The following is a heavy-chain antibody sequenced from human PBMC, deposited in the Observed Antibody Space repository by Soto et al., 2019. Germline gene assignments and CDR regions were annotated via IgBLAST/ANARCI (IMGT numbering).Heavy chain of an antibody. CDR3: ARSIGSGGVIGGFDY. CDR2: IIPIFDTP. CDR1: GGTFNMYA. D-gene: IGHD3-16*02. J-gene: IGHJ4*02. Sequence: QVQLVQSGAEVRKPGSAVRVSCKASGGTFNMYAMNWVRQAPGQGLEWMAGIIPIFDTPRYSQQFQGRVTITVDESTSTAYMELSSLRSEDTAIYYCARSIGSGGVIGGFDYWRQGTLVTVAS. V-gene: IGHV1-69*01.